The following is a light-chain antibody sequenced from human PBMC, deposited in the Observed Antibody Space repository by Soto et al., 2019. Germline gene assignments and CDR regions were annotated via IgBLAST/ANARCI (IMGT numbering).Light chain of an antibody. J-gene: IGLJ1*01. Sequence: QSALTQPRSVSGSPGQSVTISCTGTSSDVGGYNYVSWYQQHPGKAPKLMIYDVSKRPSGVPDRFSGSKSGNTASLTISGLQAEDEADDYCCSDAGSYTCVFGTGTKLTVL. V-gene: IGLV2-11*01. CDR3: CSDAGSYTCV. CDR1: SSDVGGYNY. CDR2: DVS.